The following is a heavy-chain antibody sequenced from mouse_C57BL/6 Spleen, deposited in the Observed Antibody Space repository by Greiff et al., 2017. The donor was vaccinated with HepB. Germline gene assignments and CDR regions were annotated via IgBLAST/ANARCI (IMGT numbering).Heavy chain of an antibody. D-gene: IGHD1-1*01. V-gene: IGHV1-50*01. J-gene: IGHJ3*01. CDR2: IDPSDSYT. CDR1: GYTFTSYW. Sequence: VQLQQSGAELVKPGASVKLSCKASGYTFTSYWMQWVKQRPGQGLEWIGEIDPSDSYTNYNQKFKGKATLTVDTSSSTAYMQLSSLTSEDSAVYYCARPQYYGSSTWFAYWGQGTLVTVSA. CDR3: ARPQYYGSSTWFAY.